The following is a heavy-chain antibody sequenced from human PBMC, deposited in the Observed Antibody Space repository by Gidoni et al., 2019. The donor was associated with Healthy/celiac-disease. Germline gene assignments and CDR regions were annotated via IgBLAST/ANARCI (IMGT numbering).Heavy chain of an antibody. Sequence: QVQLVEYGGGVVQPGRSRRLSCGAYGFTFSRSGLHWVRQASGKGLEWVAVISYDGSNKYEAVSWKGRFTISRDNSKNTLYLQMNILRADDTAVYYCAKDLRMVTAIDYYYYGMDVWGQGTTVTVSS. CDR1: GFTFSRSG. V-gene: IGHV3-30*18. CDR2: ISYDGSNK. J-gene: IGHJ6*02. D-gene: IGHD2-21*02. CDR3: AKDLRMVTAIDYYYYGMDV.